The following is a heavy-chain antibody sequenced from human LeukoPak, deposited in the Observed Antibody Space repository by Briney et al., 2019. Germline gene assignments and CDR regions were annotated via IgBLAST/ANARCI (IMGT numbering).Heavy chain of an antibody. V-gene: IGHV5-51*01. Sequence: GESLKISCKGSGYSFTSYWIGWVRQMPGKGLEWMGSIYPGDSDTRYSPSFQGQVTISADKSISTAYLQWSSLKASDTAMYYCARQCSSTSCYRNDAFDIWGQGTMVTVSS. CDR3: ARQCSSTSCYRNDAFDI. D-gene: IGHD2-2*02. CDR1: GYSFTSYW. J-gene: IGHJ3*02. CDR2: IYPGDSDT.